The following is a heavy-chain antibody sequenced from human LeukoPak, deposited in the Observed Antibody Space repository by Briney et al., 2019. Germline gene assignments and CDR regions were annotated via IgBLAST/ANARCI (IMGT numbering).Heavy chain of an antibody. V-gene: IGHV3-7*01. D-gene: IGHD5-18*01. J-gene: IGHJ4*02. CDR1: GFTFTTYW. Sequence: GGSLRLSCTASGFTFTTYWMSWVRQAPGKGLEWVANITQDGSEKYYVDSVKGRFTISRDNAKNLLNLQMNSLRVQDTAVYYCARGYSSPWDRYLDYWLQETLVTVCS. CDR3: ARGYSSPWDRYLDY. CDR2: ITQDGSEK.